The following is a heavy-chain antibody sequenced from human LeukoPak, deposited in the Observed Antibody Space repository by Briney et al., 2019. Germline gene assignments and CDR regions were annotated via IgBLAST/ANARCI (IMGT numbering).Heavy chain of an antibody. V-gene: IGHV3-21*01. CDR1: GFTFSSYS. CDR3: ATADLSSSWYHYYYYYGMDV. CDR2: ISSSSSYI. J-gene: IGHJ6*02. Sequence: PGGSLGLSCAASGFTFSSYSTNWVRQAPGKGLEWVSSISSSSSYIYYADSVKGRFTISRDNAKNSLYLQMNSLRAEDTAVYYCATADLSSSWYHYYYYYGMDVWGQGTTVTVSS. D-gene: IGHD6-13*01.